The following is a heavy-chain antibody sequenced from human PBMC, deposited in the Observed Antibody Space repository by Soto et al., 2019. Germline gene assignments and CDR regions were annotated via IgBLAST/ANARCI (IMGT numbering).Heavy chain of an antibody. J-gene: IGHJ3*02. Sequence: GGSLRLSCVASGLTVGGKKNIGWVRHAPGEGAELVSGVYDLDSIYYADSVRGRFTISIDNSKNTVSLQMPDLKPEDTALYFCATWRLREHAYDIWGQGTMVTVSS. D-gene: IGHD5-12*01. CDR3: ATWRLREHAYDI. V-gene: IGHV3-53*01. CDR1: GLTVGGKKN. CDR2: VYDLDSI.